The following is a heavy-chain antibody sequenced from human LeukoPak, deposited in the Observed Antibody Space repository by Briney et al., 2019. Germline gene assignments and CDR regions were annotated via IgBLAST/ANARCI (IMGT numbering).Heavy chain of an antibody. CDR3: ARHPYLTTPFDY. CDR1: GGSISSSSYY. CDR2: FFYSGST. V-gene: IGHV4-39*01. D-gene: IGHD4-11*01. Sequence: SETLSLTCIVSGGSISSSSYYWGWIRQPPGKGLEWIGSFFYSGSTYYNPSLKSRVTISVDTSENQFSLKLSSVTAADTAVYYCARHPYLTTPFDYWGQGTLVTVSS. J-gene: IGHJ4*02.